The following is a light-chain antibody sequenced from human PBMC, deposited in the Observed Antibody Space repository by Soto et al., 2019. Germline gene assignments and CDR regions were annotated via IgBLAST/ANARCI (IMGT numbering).Light chain of an antibody. CDR1: QSVSSSY. CDR3: QQYGSSPTWT. CDR2: GAS. J-gene: IGKJ1*01. V-gene: IGKV3-20*01. Sequence: EIVLTQSPGTLSLSPGERATLSCRASQSVSSSYLAWYQQKPGQAPRLLIYGASSRATGIPDRFSGSGSGTHFTLTISRLEPEDFAVYYCQQYGSSPTWTFGQGTKVDIK.